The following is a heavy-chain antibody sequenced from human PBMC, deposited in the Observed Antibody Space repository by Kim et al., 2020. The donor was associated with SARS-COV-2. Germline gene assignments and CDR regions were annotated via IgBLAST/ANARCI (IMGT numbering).Heavy chain of an antibody. J-gene: IGHJ6*01. Sequence: GGSLRLSCAASGFTFSGSGIHWVRQASGKGLEWVGRIRSKADSYATAYTASVKGRFTISRDDSKNTAYLQMNSPKTEDTAVYYCGYDFWSGYHYGMDVWG. D-gene: IGHD3-3*01. CDR3: GYDFWSGYHYGMDV. V-gene: IGHV3-73*01. CDR1: GFTFSGSG. CDR2: IRSKADSYAT.